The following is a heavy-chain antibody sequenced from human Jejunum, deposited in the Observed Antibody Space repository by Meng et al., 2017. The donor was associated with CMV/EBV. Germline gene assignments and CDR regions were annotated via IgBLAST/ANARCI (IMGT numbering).Heavy chain of an antibody. CDR2: IYRGDDK. D-gene: IGHD1-26*01. J-gene: IGHJ4*02. CDR3: AHFVGGYYPSRPDY. CDR1: GFSPSTSGEG. Sequence: QITLKECGRTLVKPTQTLTLTCSFSGFSPSTSGEGVGWIRQPPGKALEWLALIYRGDDKRYSPSLNSRLTIAKDTSKNEVVLTLTNMGPIDTGTYYCAHFVGGYYPSRPDYWGQGTLVTVSS. V-gene: IGHV2-5*02.